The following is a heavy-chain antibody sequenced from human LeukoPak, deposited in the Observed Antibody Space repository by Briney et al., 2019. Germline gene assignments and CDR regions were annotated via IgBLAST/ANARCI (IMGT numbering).Heavy chain of an antibody. V-gene: IGHV4-61*01. CDR3: AREGHGRYYGSGSTYYYYGMDV. J-gene: IGHJ6*02. CDR2: IYYSGST. CDR1: GYSISSGYY. Sequence: SSETLSLTCTVSGYSISSGYYWGWIRQPPGKGLEWIGYIYYSGSTNYNPSLKSRVTISVDTSKNQFSLKLSSVTAADTAVYYCAREGHGRYYGSGSTYYYYGMDVWGQGTTVTVSS. D-gene: IGHD3-10*01.